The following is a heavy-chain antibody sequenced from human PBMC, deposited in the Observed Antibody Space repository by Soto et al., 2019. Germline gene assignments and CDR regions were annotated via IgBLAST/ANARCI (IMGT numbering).Heavy chain of an antibody. CDR1: GGTFSSYA. J-gene: IGHJ4*02. CDR2: IIPIFGTA. D-gene: IGHD6-19*01. V-gene: IGHV1-69*13. Sequence: ASVKVSCKASGGTFSSYAISWVRQAPGQGLEWMGGIIPIFGTANYAQKFQGRVTITADESTSTAYMELSSLRSEDTAVYYCARGVGVAGHEYFDYWGQGTLVTVSS. CDR3: ARGVGVAGHEYFDY.